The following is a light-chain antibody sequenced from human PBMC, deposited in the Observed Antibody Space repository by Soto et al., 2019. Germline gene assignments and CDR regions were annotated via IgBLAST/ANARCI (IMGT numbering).Light chain of an antibody. CDR2: AVS. J-gene: IGKJ3*01. CDR1: ENIGSH. CDR3: QQSYSAPQFT. Sequence: DIQMTQSPSSLSASVGARVTITCRASENIGSHLNWYQQKPGQAPKALIYAVSSLQSGVPSRFSGSGSGTAFALAISSLQPEDIATYYCQQSYSAPQFTFGPGTKVDIK. V-gene: IGKV1-39*01.